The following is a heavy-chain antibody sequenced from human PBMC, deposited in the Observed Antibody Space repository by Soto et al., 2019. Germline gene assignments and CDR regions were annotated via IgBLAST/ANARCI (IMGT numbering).Heavy chain of an antibody. V-gene: IGHV3-74*01. Sequence: EVLLVESGGGLVQPGGSLRLSCEASGFAFTSYWMHWVRQAPGKGLVWVAGVKSDGTTATNADSVRGRFTISRDNSKNSLYLHMNSLSAEDTAVYYCESPFSSTYSPRPFDFWGQGTQVTVSS. CDR2: VKSDGTTA. CDR1: GFAFTSYW. D-gene: IGHD2-15*01. J-gene: IGHJ4*02. CDR3: ESPFSSTYSPRPFDF.